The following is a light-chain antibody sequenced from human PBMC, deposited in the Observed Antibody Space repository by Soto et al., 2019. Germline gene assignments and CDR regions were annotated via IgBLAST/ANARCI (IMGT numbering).Light chain of an antibody. CDR2: KDR. J-gene: IGLJ2*01. CDR3: QSAEHSGTRVI. V-gene: IGLV3-25*03. CDR1: TLAKQY. Sequence: SYELTQPPSLSVSPGQTAKITCAGDTLAKQYVYWYQQKSGQAPVLVIYKDRERPSGIAERLSGSSSGTTATLTISGVQPEDEADYHCQSAEHSGTRVIFGGGTKLTVL.